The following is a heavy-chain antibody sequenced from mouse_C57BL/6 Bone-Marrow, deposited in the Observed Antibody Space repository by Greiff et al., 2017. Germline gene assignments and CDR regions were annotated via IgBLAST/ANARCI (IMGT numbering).Heavy chain of an antibody. J-gene: IGHJ4*01. CDR2: ISSGSSSI. Sequence: EVKLMESGGGLVKPGASLKLSCAASGFTFSDYGMHWVRPAPEKGLEWVAYISSGSSSIYYAHTVKGRFTFSRDNAKNTLFLQITSLRSEDTAMYFCARHLLLGCYYYAMDYWGQGTSVPVSS. CDR3: ARHLLLGCYYYAMDY. V-gene: IGHV5-17*01. CDR1: GFTFSDYG. D-gene: IGHD2-10*01.